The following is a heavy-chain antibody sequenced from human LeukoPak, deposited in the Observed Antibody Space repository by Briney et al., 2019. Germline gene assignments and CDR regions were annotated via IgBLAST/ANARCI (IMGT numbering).Heavy chain of an antibody. CDR3: ARDDGWIQFNF. Sequence: QSGGSLRLSCAASGFTFSSYAMSWVRQAPGKGREWVAGITANSAGRYYADSVQGRFTISRDNSKSTVYLQVNSLRAEDTALYYCARDDGWIQFNFWGQGTLVTVSS. J-gene: IGHJ4*02. CDR2: ITANSAGR. D-gene: IGHD5-18*01. CDR1: GFTFSSYA. V-gene: IGHV3-23*01.